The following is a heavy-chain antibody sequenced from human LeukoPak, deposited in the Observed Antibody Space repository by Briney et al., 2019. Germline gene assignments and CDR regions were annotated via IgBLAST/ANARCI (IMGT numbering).Heavy chain of an antibody. D-gene: IGHD3-9*01. V-gene: IGHV1-2*02. CDR3: ARDLDILTGLHAFDI. J-gene: IGHJ3*02. CDR2: INPNSGGT. CDR1: GYTFTGYY. Sequence: ASVKVSRKASGYTFTGYYMHWVRQAPGQGLEWMGWINPNSGGTNYAQKFQGRVTMTRDTSISTAYMELSRLRSDDTAVYYCARDLDILTGLHAFDIWGQGTMVTVSS.